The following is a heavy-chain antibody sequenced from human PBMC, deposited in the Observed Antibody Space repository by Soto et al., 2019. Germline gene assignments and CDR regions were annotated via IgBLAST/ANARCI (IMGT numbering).Heavy chain of an antibody. CDR2: ISYDGSNK. CDR3: AKDQRYYFDY. Sequence: GGSLRLSCAASGFTFSSYGMHWVRQAPGKGLEWVAVISYDGSNKYYADSVKGRFTISRDNSKNTLYLQMNSLRAEDTAVYYCAKDQRYYFDYWGQGALVTVSS. J-gene: IGHJ4*02. V-gene: IGHV3-30*18. CDR1: GFTFSSYG.